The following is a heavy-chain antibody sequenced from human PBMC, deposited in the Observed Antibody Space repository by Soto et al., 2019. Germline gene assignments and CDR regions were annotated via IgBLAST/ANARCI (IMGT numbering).Heavy chain of an antibody. V-gene: IGHV1-3*01. CDR2: INAGNGNT. Sequence: QVQLVQSGAEVKKPGASVKVSCKASGYTFTSYAMHWVRQAPGQRLEWMGWINAGNGNTKYSQKFQGRVTITRDTSASTAYMELSSLRSEDTAVYYCARGQWRWVVDYYYGMDVWGQGTTVTVSS. CDR1: GYTFTSYA. J-gene: IGHJ6*02. D-gene: IGHD2-15*01. CDR3: ARGQWRWVVDYYYGMDV.